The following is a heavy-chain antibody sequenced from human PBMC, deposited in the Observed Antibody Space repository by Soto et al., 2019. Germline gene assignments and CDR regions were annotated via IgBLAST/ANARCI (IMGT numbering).Heavy chain of an antibody. D-gene: IGHD6-19*01. CDR3: ARLSIYSSGWYDNFDY. CDR2: IYSGGST. Sequence: GGSLRLSCAASGFTVSSNYMSWVRQAPGKGLEWVSVIYSGGSTYYADSVKGRFTISRDNSKNTLYLQMNSLRAEDTAVYYCARLSIYSSGWYDNFDYWGQGTLVTVSS. J-gene: IGHJ4*02. V-gene: IGHV3-66*01. CDR1: GFTVSSNY.